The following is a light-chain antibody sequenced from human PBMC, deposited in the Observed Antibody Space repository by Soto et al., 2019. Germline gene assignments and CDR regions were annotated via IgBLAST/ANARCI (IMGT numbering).Light chain of an antibody. CDR2: GVT. V-gene: IGLV2-14*01. CDR3: SSYTSSTTLSVV. CDR1: SSDAGGYNY. J-gene: IGLJ2*01. Sequence: QSALTQPASVSGSPGQSITISCTGTSSDAGGYNYVSWYQQRPGKAPKLMIYGVTNRPSGVSNRFSGSKSGNTASLTISGLQAEDEADDYCSSYTSSTTLSVVFGGGTKLTVL.